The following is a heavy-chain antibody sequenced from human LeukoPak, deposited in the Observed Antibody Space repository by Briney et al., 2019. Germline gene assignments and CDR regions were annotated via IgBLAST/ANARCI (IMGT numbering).Heavy chain of an antibody. Sequence: GRSLRLSCAASGFTFSSYGMHWVRLAPGKGLEWVAVIWYDGSNKYYADSVKGRFTISRDNSKNTLYLQMNSLRAEDTAVYYCVPEYYDSSGYSQFDYWGQGTLVTVSS. V-gene: IGHV3-33*01. CDR3: VPEYYDSSGYSQFDY. CDR2: IWYDGSNK. D-gene: IGHD3-22*01. J-gene: IGHJ4*02. CDR1: GFTFSSYG.